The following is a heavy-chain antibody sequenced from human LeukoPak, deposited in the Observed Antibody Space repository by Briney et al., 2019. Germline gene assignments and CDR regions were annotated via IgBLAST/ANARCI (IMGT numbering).Heavy chain of an antibody. CDR2: LYPGVST. J-gene: IGHJ6*03. CDR3: ARLKFYDSTGYSPGHYMDV. D-gene: IGHD3-22*01. V-gene: IGHV4-4*07. Sequence: SETLSLTCTVSGGPIYSYYWSWIRQTAAQGLEWIGRLYPGVSTNYNPSLNSRVTMSVDTSKNQFALKLSAVTAADTAVYYCARLKFYDSTGYSPGHYMDVWGKGTTVIVSS. CDR1: GGPIYSYY.